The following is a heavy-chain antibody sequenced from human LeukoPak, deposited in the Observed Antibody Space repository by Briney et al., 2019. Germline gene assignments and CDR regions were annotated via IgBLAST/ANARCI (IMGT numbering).Heavy chain of an antibody. D-gene: IGHD6-13*01. CDR3: ARGPSHGHWGYSSSWYDY. V-gene: IGHV1-18*01. CDR1: GYTFTSYG. J-gene: IGHJ4*02. Sequence: ASVKVSCKASGYTFTSYGISWVRQAPGQGLEWMGCISAYNGNTNYAQKLQGRVTMTTDTSTSTAYMELRSLRSDDTAVYYCARGPSHGHWGYSSSWYDYWGQGTLVTVSS. CDR2: ISAYNGNT.